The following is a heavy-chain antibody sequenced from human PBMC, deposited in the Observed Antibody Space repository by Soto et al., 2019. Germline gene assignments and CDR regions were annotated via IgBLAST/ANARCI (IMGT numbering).Heavy chain of an antibody. J-gene: IGHJ3*02. CDR2: IYPGDSDT. CDR1: GYSFTSYW. V-gene: IGHV5-51*01. Sequence: GESLKISCKGSGYSFTSYWIGWVRQMPGKGLEWMGIIYPGDSDTRYSPSFQGQVTISADKSISTAYLQWSSLKASDTAMYYCAMSYDSSGYFSNGAFDIWGQGTMVTVSS. CDR3: AMSYDSSGYFSNGAFDI. D-gene: IGHD3-22*01.